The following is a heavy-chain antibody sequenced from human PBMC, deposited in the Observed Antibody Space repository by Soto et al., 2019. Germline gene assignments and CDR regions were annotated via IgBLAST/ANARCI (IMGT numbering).Heavy chain of an antibody. CDR3: ARDPAGYSYGSVY. CDR2: IKQDGSEK. CDR1: GFTFSSYW. J-gene: IGHJ4*02. D-gene: IGHD5-18*01. V-gene: IGHV3-7*01. Sequence: GESLKISCAASGFTFSSYWMSWVRQAPGKGLEWVANIKQDGSEKYYVDSVKGRFTISRDNAKNSLYLRMNSLRAEDTAVYYCARDPAGYSYGSVYWGQGTLVTVSS.